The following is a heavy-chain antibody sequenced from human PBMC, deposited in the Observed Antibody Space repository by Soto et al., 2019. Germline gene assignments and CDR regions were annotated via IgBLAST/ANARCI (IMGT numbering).Heavy chain of an antibody. D-gene: IGHD3-22*01. Sequence: GGSFSGYYWSWIRQPPGKGLEWIGEINHSGSTNYNPSLKSRVTISVDTSKNQFSLKLSSVTAEDTAVYYCAGGIRRVGYYYDSSGYSYYYGMDVWGQGTTVTVSS. CDR3: AGGIRRVGYYYDSSGYSYYYGMDV. CDR1: GGSFSGYY. J-gene: IGHJ6*02. CDR2: INHSGST. V-gene: IGHV4-34*01.